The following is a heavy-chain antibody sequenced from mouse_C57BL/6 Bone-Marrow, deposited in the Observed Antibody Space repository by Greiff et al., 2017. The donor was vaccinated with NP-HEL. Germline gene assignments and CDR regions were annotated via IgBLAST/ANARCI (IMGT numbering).Heavy chain of an antibody. Sequence: VKLVESGAELMKPGASVKLSCKATGYTFTGYWIEWVKQRPGHGLEWIGEILPGSGSTNYNEKFKGKATFTADTSSNTAYMQLSSLTTEDSAIYYCARGPYYYGSKAWFAYWGQGTLVTVSA. J-gene: IGHJ3*01. D-gene: IGHD1-1*01. CDR2: ILPGSGST. V-gene: IGHV1-9*01. CDR1: GYTFTGYW. CDR3: ARGPYYYGSKAWFAY.